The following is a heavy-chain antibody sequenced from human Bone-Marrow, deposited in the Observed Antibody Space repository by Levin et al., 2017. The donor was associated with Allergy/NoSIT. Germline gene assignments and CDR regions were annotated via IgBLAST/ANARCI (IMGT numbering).Heavy chain of an antibody. D-gene: IGHD6-13*01. J-gene: IGHJ4*02. CDR1: GFTFSSYA. Sequence: SCAASGFTFSSYAMSWVRQAPGKGLEWVSAISGSGGSTYYADSVKGRFTISRDNSKNTLYLQMNSLRAEDTAVYYCAKDRGSYSSSWDVDYWGQGTLVTVSS. CDR2: ISGSGGST. CDR3: AKDRGSYSSSWDVDY. V-gene: IGHV3-23*01.